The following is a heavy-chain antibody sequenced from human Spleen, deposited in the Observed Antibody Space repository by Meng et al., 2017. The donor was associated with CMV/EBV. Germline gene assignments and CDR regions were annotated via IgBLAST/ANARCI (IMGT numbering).Heavy chain of an antibody. CDR3: ARDSITTAGTFNY. Sequence: GESLKISCAASGFTFSSYAMSWVRQAPGKGLEWVSAISGSGGSTYYADSVKGRFTISRDNSKNTLSLEMNSLRADDTAVYYCARDSITTAGTFNYWGQGTLVTVSS. CDR1: GFTFSSYA. CDR2: ISGSGGST. V-gene: IGHV3-23*01. D-gene: IGHD6-13*01. J-gene: IGHJ4*02.